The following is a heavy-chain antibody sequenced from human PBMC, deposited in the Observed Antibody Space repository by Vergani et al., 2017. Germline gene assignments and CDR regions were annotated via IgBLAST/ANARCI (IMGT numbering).Heavy chain of an antibody. D-gene: IGHD2/OR15-2a*01. Sequence: QVQLVESGGGVVQPGRSLRLSCAASGFTFSSYGMHWVRQAPGKGLEWVAVIWYDGSNKYYADSVKGRFTISRDKSKNTLYLQMNSLRAEDTAVYYCAKDYFDAFDIWGQGTMVTVSS. V-gene: IGHV3-33*03. CDR3: AKDYFDAFDI. J-gene: IGHJ3*02. CDR1: GFTFSSYG. CDR2: IWYDGSNK.